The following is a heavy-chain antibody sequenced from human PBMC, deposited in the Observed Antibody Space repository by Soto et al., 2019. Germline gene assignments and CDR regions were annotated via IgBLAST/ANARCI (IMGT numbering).Heavy chain of an antibody. CDR1: GFTFSSYG. D-gene: IGHD4-17*01. CDR3: AREHGGSYYYYGMDV. V-gene: IGHV3-33*01. CDR2: IWHDGSNK. Sequence: GGSLRLSCAASGFTFSSYGMHWVRQAPGKGLEWVAVIWHDGSNKYYADSVKGRFTISRDNSKNTLYLQMNSLRAEDAAVYYCAREHGGSYYYYGMDVWGQGTTVTVSS. J-gene: IGHJ6*02.